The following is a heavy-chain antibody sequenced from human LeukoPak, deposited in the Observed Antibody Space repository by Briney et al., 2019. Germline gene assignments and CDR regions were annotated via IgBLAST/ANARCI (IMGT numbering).Heavy chain of an antibody. D-gene: IGHD2-8*02. J-gene: IGHJ4*02. CDR1: GFSLTTSGVG. V-gene: IGHV2-5*02. CDR2: IYWDDEE. Sequence: SGPTLVKPKQTLTLTCTFSGFSLTTSGVGVGWIRQPPGKALEWLALIYWDDEERYSPSLKNRLTITKDTSKNQVVLTMINMDPVDTATYYCARRQVELDYLDSWGQGTLVTVSS. CDR3: ARRQVELDYLDS.